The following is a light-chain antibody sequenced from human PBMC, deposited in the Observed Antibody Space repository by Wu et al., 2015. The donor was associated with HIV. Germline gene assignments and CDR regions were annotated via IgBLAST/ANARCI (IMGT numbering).Light chain of an antibody. V-gene: IGKV3-20*01. CDR1: RSVSGT. J-gene: IGKJ4*01. CDR3: QQYGSSPLT. Sequence: EIVLTQSPATLSLSPGERATLSCRASRSVSGTLAWYQQKPGQPPSLLIYDATRRATGVPDRFSGSGSGTDFTLAISRLEPEDFALYYCQQYGSSPLTFGGGTKVEVK. CDR2: DAT.